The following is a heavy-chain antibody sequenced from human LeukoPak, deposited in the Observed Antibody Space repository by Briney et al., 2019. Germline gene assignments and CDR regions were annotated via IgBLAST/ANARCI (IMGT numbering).Heavy chain of an antibody. CDR2: IYHSGST. J-gene: IGHJ4*02. D-gene: IGHD6-6*01. CDR1: GYSISSGYY. CDR3: AKGGNSEYSSSSY. Sequence: SETLSLTCAVSGYSISSGYYWGWIRQPPGKGLEWIGSIYHSGSTYYNPSLKSRVTISVDTSKNQFSLKLNSVTAADTPVYYCAKGGNSEYSSSSYWGQGTLVTVSS. V-gene: IGHV4-38-2*01.